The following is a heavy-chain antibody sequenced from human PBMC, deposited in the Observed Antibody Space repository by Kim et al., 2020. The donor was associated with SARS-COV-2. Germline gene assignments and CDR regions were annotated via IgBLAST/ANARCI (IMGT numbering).Heavy chain of an antibody. D-gene: IGHD5-12*01. CDR3: AREWLRRIDY. J-gene: IGHJ4*02. CDR1: GFTFSSYA. Sequence: GGSLRLSCAASGFTFSSYAMHWVRQAPGKGLEWVAVISYDGSKKYYADSVKGRFTISRDNSKNTLYLHMNSLRAEETAVYYCAREWLRRIDYWGQGTLVTVSS. CDR2: ISYDGSKK. V-gene: IGHV3-30-3*01.